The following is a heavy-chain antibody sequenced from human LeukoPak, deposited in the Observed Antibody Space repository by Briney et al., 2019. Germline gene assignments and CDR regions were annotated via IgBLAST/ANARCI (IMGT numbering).Heavy chain of an antibody. Sequence: GGSLRLSCAASGFTFDDYAMHWVRQAPGKGLEWVSGISWNSGSIGYADSVKGRFTISRDNAKNSLYLQMNSLRAEDTAVYYCARHPPPDIVVVPAAIGNYWGQGTLVTVSS. CDR1: GFTFDDYA. CDR3: ARHPPPDIVVVPAAIGNY. V-gene: IGHV3-9*01. CDR2: ISWNSGSI. J-gene: IGHJ4*02. D-gene: IGHD2-2*02.